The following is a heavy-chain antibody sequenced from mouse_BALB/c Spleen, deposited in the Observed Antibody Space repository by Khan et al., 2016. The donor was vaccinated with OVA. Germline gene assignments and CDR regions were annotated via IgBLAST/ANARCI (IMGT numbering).Heavy chain of an antibody. Sequence: QVQLKQSGPELVKPGALVKISCKASGYTFTSYDINWVKQRPGKGLEWIGLIYPGDGSTKYNEKFKGKATLTADKSSRTAYMQLSSLTSEDSAVYFVAKGELLRYLDYWGQGTTLTVSS. CDR2: IYPGDGST. D-gene: IGHD1-1*01. V-gene: IGHV1S56*01. J-gene: IGHJ2*01. CDR1: GYTFTSYD. CDR3: AKGELLRYLDY.